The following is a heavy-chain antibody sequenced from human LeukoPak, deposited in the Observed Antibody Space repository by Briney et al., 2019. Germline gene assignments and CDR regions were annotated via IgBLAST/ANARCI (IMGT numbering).Heavy chain of an antibody. V-gene: IGHV4-30-4*01. CDR1: GGSISSGDYY. CDR2: IYYSGST. J-gene: IGHJ4*02. CDR3: ARADFWSGYYSPWFDY. D-gene: IGHD3-3*01. Sequence: SETLSLTCTVSGGSISSGDYYWSWIRQPPGKGLEWIGYIYYSGSTYYNPSLKSRVTISVDTSKNQFSLKLSSVTAADTAVYYCARADFWSGYYSPWFDYWGQETLVTVSS.